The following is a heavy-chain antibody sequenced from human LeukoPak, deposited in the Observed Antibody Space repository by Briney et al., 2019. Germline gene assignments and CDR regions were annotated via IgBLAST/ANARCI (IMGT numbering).Heavy chain of an antibody. Sequence: ASVKVSCKASGYSFTSYGISWVRQAPGQGLEWMGWINPNSGGTNYAQKFQGRVTMTRDTSISTAYMELSRLRSDDTAVYYCARGNYYYDSSGYPPEYWGQGTLVTVSS. CDR3: ARGNYYYDSSGYPPEY. CDR1: GYSFTSYG. J-gene: IGHJ4*02. D-gene: IGHD3-22*01. V-gene: IGHV1-2*02. CDR2: INPNSGGT.